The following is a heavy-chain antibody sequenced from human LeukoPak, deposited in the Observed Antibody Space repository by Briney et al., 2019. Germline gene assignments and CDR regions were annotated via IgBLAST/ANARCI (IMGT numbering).Heavy chain of an antibody. CDR3: AIVFHIVNTRFGDDY. J-gene: IGHJ4*02. CDR1: GYTFTDYY. CDR2: INPKSAGT. V-gene: IGHV1-2*02. D-gene: IGHD5-12*01. Sequence: ASVKVSCKASGYTFTDYYMHWVRQAPGQGLEWMGRINPKSAGTNYAQKFQGRLTMTRDTSISTAYMELSRLRSDDTAVYYCAIVFHIVNTRFGDDYWGQGTLVTVSS.